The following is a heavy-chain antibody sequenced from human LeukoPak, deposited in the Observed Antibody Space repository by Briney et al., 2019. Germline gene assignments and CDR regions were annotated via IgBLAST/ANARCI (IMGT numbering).Heavy chain of an antibody. J-gene: IGHJ6*02. D-gene: IGHD3-22*01. Sequence: GASVKVSCKASGGTFSSHAISWVRQAPGQGLEWMGGIIPIFGTANYAQKFQGRVTITADESTSTAYMELSSLRSEDTAVYYCARENYYDSSGYYRTNTPYYYYGMDVWGQGTTVTVSS. CDR1: GGTFSSHA. CDR3: ARENYYDSSGYYRTNTPYYYYGMDV. CDR2: IIPIFGTA. V-gene: IGHV1-69*13.